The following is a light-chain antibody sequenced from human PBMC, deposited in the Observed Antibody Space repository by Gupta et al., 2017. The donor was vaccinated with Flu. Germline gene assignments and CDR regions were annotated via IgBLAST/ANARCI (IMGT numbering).Light chain of an antibody. CDR2: STN. Sequence: QTVVTQEPSFSVSPGGTATPTWGLTSGPVFTNNPPNWYQQTPGRAPRTLIYSTNTPFSGVPDRFSGSILGNTAALTITGAHADDEADYYCLLCLGSGIWVFGGGTKLTVL. J-gene: IGLJ3*02. CDR1: SGPVFTNNP. CDR3: LLCLGSGIWV. V-gene: IGLV8-61*01.